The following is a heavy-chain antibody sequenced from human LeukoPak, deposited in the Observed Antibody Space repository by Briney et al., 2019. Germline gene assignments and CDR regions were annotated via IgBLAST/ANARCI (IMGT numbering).Heavy chain of an antibody. CDR1: GFTFSSHS. CDR2: IRSDSNYI. CDR3: GSRYCTNTNCYAFDI. J-gene: IGHJ3*02. D-gene: IGHD2-2*01. Sequence: GGSLRLSCAASGFTFSSHSMNWVPQAPGKGLEWVSSIRSDSNYIFYADSVQGRFTISRDNAENSLFLQINSLRAEDTAVYYCGSRYCTNTNCYAFDIWGQGTMVTVSS. V-gene: IGHV3-21*01.